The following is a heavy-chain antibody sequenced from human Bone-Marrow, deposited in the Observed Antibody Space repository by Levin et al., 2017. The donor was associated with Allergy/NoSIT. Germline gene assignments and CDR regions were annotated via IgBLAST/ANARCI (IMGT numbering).Heavy chain of an antibody. CDR3: ARVELDYYGSGSHWFDP. V-gene: IGHV4-39*07. Sequence: PSETLSLTCTVSGGSISSSSYYWGWIRQPPGKGLEWIGSIYYSGSTYYNPSLKSRVTISVDTSKNQFSLKLSSVTAADTAVYYCARVELDYYGSGSHWFDPWGQGTLVTVSS. J-gene: IGHJ5*02. CDR1: GGSISSSSYY. CDR2: IYYSGST. D-gene: IGHD3-10*01.